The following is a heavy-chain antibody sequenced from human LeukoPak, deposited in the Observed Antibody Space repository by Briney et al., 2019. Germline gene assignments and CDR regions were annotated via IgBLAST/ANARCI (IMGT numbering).Heavy chain of an antibody. D-gene: IGHD3-22*01. V-gene: IGHV3-23*01. CDR2: MSASGAST. J-gene: IGHJ4*02. CDR3: AKRGVVIRVILVGFHKEAYYFDS. CDR1: GITLSNYG. Sequence: GGSLRLSCAVSGITLSNYGMSWVRQAPGKGLEWVAGMSASGASTNYADSVKGRFTISRDNAKNTLYLQMNSLRAEDTDVSFCAKRGVVIRVILVGFHKEAYYFDSWGQGALVTVS.